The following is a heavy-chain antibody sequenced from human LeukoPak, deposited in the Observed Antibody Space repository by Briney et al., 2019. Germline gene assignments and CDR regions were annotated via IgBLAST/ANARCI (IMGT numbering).Heavy chain of an antibody. Sequence: GWSLRLSCAASGFTFSTYGMHWVREAPGKGLEWVANIWDDGSTKYYADSVKGRFTISRDNSKNTLYLQMNSLRAEDTAVYYCARKKDTFDFYDSSGLDYWGQGALVTVSS. D-gene: IGHD3-22*01. CDR2: IWDDGSTK. CDR1: GFTFSTYG. CDR3: ARKKDTFDFYDSSGLDY. V-gene: IGHV3-33*01. J-gene: IGHJ4*02.